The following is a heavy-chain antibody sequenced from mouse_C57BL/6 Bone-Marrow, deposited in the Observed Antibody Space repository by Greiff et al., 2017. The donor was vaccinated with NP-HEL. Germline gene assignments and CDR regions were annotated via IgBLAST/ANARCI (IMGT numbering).Heavy chain of an antibody. D-gene: IGHD2-12*01. Sequence: EVQLVESGPVLVKPGASVKMSCKASGYTFTDYYMNWVKQSHGKSLEWIGVINPYNGGTSYNQKFKGKATLTVDKSSSTAYMELNSLTSEDSAVYYCARWGYYSPFDYWGQGTTLTVSS. CDR1: GYTFTDYY. CDR2: INPYNGGT. J-gene: IGHJ2*01. CDR3: ARWGYYSPFDY. V-gene: IGHV1-19*01.